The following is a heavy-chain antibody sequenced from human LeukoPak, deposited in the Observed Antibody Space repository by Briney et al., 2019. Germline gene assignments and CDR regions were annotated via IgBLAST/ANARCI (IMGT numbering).Heavy chain of an antibody. CDR3: ARSIFGVTHGFDI. J-gene: IGHJ3*02. V-gene: IGHV3-33*01. Sequence: GGSLRLSCAASGFTFSSYGMHWVRQAPGKGLEWVAVIWYDGSNKYYADSVKGRFTISRGNSRNTLYLQMDSLRAEDTAIYYCARSIFGVTHGFDIWGQGAMVTVSS. CDR1: GFTFSSYG. D-gene: IGHD3-3*01. CDR2: IWYDGSNK.